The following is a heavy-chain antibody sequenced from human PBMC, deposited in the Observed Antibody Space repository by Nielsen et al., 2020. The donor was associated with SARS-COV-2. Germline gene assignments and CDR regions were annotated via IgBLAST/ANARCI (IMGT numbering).Heavy chain of an antibody. D-gene: IGHD3-16*02. Sequence: RQAPGKGLEWIGEINHSGSTNYNPSLKSRVTISVDTSKNQFSLKLSSVTAADTAVYYCARGRPIMITFGGVIVPTLDYWGQGTLVTVSS. CDR3: ARGRPIMITFGGVIVPTLDY. J-gene: IGHJ4*02. V-gene: IGHV4-34*01. CDR2: INHSGST.